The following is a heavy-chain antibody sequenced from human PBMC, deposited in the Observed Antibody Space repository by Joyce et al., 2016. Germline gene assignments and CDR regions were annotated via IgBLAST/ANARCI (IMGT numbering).Heavy chain of an antibody. CDR2: IYYIGST. D-gene: IGHD5/OR15-5a*01. CDR1: GASIRGSPYY. V-gene: IGHV4-39*07. Sequence: QLQLQESGPGLVKPSETLSLNCTVSGASIRGSPYYWGWIRQSPGLGLEWIGGIYYIGSTYYNPSLKSRVTISGDTSKNQFSLTLTSMTAADTAIYYCARDTSTRSIDSWGQGTLVRVSS. J-gene: IGHJ4*02. CDR3: ARDTSTRSIDS.